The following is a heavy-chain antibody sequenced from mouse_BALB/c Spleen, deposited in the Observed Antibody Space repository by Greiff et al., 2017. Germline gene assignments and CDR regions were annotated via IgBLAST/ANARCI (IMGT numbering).Heavy chain of an antibody. D-gene: IGHD1-2*01. J-gene: IGHJ3*01. Sequence: DVHLVESGGGLVKPGGSLKLSCAASGFAFSSYDMSWVRQTPEKRLEWVAYISSGGGSTYYPDTVKGRFTISRDNAKNTLYLQMSSLKSEDTAMYYCTEYGYPPFAYWGQGTLVTGSA. CDR2: ISSGGGST. CDR1: GFAFSSYD. CDR3: TEYGYPPFAY. V-gene: IGHV5-12-1*01.